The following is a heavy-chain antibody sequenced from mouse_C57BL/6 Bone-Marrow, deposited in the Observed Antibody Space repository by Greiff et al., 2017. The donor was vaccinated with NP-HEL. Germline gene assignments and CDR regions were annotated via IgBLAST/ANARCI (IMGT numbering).Heavy chain of an antibody. D-gene: IGHD2-3*01. CDR3: ASPRWLLRAMDY. CDR2: INSDGGST. CDR1: EYEFPSHD. V-gene: IGHV5-2*01. Sequence: EVKVVESGGGLVQPGESLKLSCESNEYEFPSHDMSWVRKTPEKRLELVAAINSDGGSTYYPDTMERRFIISRDNTKKTLYLQMSSLRSEDTALYYCASPRWLLRAMDYWGQGTSVTVSS. J-gene: IGHJ4*01.